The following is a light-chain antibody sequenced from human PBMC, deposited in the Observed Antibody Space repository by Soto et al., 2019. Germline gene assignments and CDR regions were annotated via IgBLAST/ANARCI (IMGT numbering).Light chain of an antibody. CDR1: QSFSTW. J-gene: IGKJ4*01. CDR2: DAS. CDR3: QQYYTYSRT. Sequence: DIQMTQSPSTLSASAGDRVTITCRASQSFSTWLAWYQQKPGKAPKLLIYDASSLESGVPSRFSGSGSGTEFTLTISSLQPDDFATYYCQQYYTYSRTFGGGTKV. V-gene: IGKV1-5*01.